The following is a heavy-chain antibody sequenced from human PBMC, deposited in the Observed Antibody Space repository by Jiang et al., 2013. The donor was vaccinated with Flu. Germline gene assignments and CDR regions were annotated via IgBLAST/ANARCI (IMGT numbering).Heavy chain of an antibody. V-gene: IGHV4-31*03. CDR2: IYYSGST. CDR1: NGSMRSGDYY. D-gene: IGHD3-10*01. CDR3: VRGGGIWFRELFYWFDP. J-gene: IGHJ5*02. Sequence: GSGLVKPSQTLSLTCTVSNGSMRSGDYYWSWIRQHPAKGLEWIGYIYYSGSTYYNPSLKSRVTISVDTSKNQFSLKLSSVTAADTAVYYCVRGGGIWFRELFYWFDPWGPGTLVTVSS.